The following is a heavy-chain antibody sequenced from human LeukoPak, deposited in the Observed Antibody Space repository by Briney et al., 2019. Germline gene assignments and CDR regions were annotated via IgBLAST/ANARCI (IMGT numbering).Heavy chain of an antibody. J-gene: IGHJ5*02. CDR1: GGSISSGDYY. D-gene: IGHD3-22*01. Sequence: SQTLSLTCTVSGGSISSGDYYWSWIRQPPGKGLEWIAYMYYSGSTYYNPPLKSRVTMSADTSKSQLSLKLSSVTAADTAVYYCARPYYYDSRIDPWGQGILVTVSS. CDR2: MYYSGST. V-gene: IGHV4-30-4*01. CDR3: ARPYYYDSRIDP.